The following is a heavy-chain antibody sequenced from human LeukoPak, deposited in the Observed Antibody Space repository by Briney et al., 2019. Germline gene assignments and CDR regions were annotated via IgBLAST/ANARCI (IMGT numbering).Heavy chain of an antibody. CDR2: IYYSGST. J-gene: IGHJ5*02. CDR3: ARIVYYDFWSGQNWFDP. Sequence: PSETLSLTCTVSGGSISSYYWSWIRQHPGKGLEWIGYIYYSGSTNYNPSLKSRVTISVDTSKNQFSLKLSSVTAADTAVYYCARIVYYDFWSGQNWFDPWGQGTLVTVSS. CDR1: GGSISSYY. D-gene: IGHD3-3*01. V-gene: IGHV4-59*08.